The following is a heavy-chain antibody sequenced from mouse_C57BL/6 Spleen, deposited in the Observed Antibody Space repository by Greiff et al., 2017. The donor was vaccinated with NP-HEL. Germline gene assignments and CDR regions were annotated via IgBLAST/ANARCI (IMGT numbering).Heavy chain of an antibody. CDR1: GFTFTTYA. J-gene: IGHJ1*03. D-gene: IGHD1-1*01. V-gene: IGHV10-3*01. Sequence: EVMLVESGGGLVQPKGSLKLSCAASGFTFTTYAMHWVRQAPGKGLEWVARIRSKSSNYATYYADSVKDRFTISRDDSQSMLYLQMNNLKTEDTAMYYCVRSWFYYYGSSSYWYFDVWGTGTTVTVSS. CDR3: VRSWFYYYGSSSYWYFDV. CDR2: IRSKSSNYAT.